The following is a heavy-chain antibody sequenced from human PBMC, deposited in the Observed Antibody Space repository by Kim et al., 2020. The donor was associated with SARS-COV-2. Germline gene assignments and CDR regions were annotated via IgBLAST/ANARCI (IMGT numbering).Heavy chain of an antibody. J-gene: IGHJ1*01. Sequence: SETLSLTCAVSGGSISSYYWSWIRQPPGKGLEWIGYIYYSGSTNYNPSLKSRVTISVDTSQKHFSLKLSSVTAADTAVYYCARDDGRDHSSPLDFRHWG. CDR2: IYYSGST. D-gene: IGHD4-4*01. V-gene: IGHV4-59*13. CDR1: GGSISSYY. CDR3: ARDDGRDHSSPLDFRH.